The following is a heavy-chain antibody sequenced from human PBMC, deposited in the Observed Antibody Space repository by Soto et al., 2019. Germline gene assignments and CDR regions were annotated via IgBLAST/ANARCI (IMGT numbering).Heavy chain of an antibody. CDR3: AHAYGGTSWPNDAFDV. Sequence: QITLKESGPTLVKPTQTLTLTCTFSGFSLSADGVGVGWIRQPPGKALEWLALIYWDDDKRYRLSLKSRLTITKDTSKNQVVLTMTNMDPVDTATYYCAHAYGGTSWPNDAFDVWGQGTVVTVSS. CDR1: GFSLSADGVG. D-gene: IGHD2-2*01. CDR2: IYWDDDK. J-gene: IGHJ3*01. V-gene: IGHV2-5*02.